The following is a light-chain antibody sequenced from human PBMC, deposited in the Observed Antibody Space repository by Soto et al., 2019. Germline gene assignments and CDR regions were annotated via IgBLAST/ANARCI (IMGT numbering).Light chain of an antibody. Sequence: DIQMTQSPSSLSASVVDRVSITFQASHDIRKYLNWYQLKPGKAPKLLIYDSSNLEPGVPSRFSASGYGTDFIFTISSLQPEDIGTYHCQQYDNVLITFGQGTRLEIK. CDR3: QQYDNVLIT. CDR1: HDIRKY. J-gene: IGKJ5*01. V-gene: IGKV1-33*01. CDR2: DSS.